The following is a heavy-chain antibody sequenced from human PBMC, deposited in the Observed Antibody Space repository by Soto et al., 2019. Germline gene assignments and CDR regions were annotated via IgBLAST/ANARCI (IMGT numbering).Heavy chain of an antibody. V-gene: IGHV1-18*01. D-gene: IGHD1-26*01. Sequence: ASVKVSCKASGYTVPASCIILVLQAPGQGLEWMGWTSIYNSHTEYSPKFLGRVVMTTDTSADTAYLELRSLRPDDTAKYYCVKDWVGGSNRYQLDYWGQGTVVTVSS. CDR1: GYTVPASC. CDR3: VKDWVGGSNRYQLDY. CDR2: TSIYNSHT. J-gene: IGHJ4*02.